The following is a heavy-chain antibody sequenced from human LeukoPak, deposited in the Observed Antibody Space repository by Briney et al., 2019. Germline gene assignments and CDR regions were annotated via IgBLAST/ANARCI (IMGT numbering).Heavy chain of an antibody. CDR2: ISNGAYTI. J-gene: IGHJ4*02. V-gene: IGHV3-11*04. CDR3: AREFRGSNNFDY. Sequence: GGSLRLSCAASGFSFSDYYMSWIRQAPGKGLEWVSYISNGAYTIYYADSVRGRFTISRDNAKNLLYLQMNSLRAEDTAVYYCAREFRGSNNFDYWGQGTLVTVSS. CDR1: GFSFSDYY. D-gene: IGHD3-10*01.